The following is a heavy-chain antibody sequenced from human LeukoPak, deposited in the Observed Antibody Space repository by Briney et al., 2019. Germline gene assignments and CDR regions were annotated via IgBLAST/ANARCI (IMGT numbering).Heavy chain of an antibody. Sequence: PSETLSLTCTVSGGSISSGSYYWSWIRQPAGKGLEWIGRIYTSGSTNYNPSLKSRVTISVDTSKNQFSLKLSSVTAADTAVYYCARVPWVYWGQGTLVTVSS. CDR1: GGSISSGSYY. J-gene: IGHJ4*02. D-gene: IGHD7-27*01. CDR3: ARVPWVY. CDR2: IYTSGST. V-gene: IGHV4-61*02.